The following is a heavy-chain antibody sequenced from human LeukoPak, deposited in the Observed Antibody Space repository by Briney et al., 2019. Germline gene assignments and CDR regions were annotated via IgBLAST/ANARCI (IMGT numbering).Heavy chain of an antibody. V-gene: IGHV1-2*02. Sequence: VSVKVSCKASGYTFTGYYIHWVRQAPGQGLEWMGWINPNSGGTNYAQKFQGRVTMTRDTSISTAYMELSSLISDDTAIYYCARGDTSRYYRSAFDIWGQGTMVTVSS. J-gene: IGHJ3*02. CDR3: ARGDTSRYYRSAFDI. D-gene: IGHD3-22*01. CDR2: INPNSGGT. CDR1: GYTFTGYY.